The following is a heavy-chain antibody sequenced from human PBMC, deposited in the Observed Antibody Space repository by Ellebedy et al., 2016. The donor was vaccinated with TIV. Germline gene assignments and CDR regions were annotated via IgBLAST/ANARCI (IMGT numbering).Heavy chain of an antibody. Sequence: GGSLRLXXEASGFTFSSYWMSWVRQAPGKGLEWVANIQPDGSETYYVDSVKGRFTISRDNAKDSLYLQFNSLRAEDTAVYYCARWHSFSSYYSIDVWGKGTTVTVSS. D-gene: IGHD6-6*01. V-gene: IGHV3-7*01. CDR1: GFTFSSYW. CDR3: ARWHSFSSYYSIDV. J-gene: IGHJ6*03. CDR2: IQPDGSET.